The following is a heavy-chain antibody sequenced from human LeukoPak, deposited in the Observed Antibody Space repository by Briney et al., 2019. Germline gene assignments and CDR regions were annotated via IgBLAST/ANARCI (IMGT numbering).Heavy chain of an antibody. CDR1: GGTISRYL. Sequence: WGTLSLICAVSGGTISRYLWSWIRQPPGKGLEWIGYIDCSGRSDYSPSLMKRVIISADTSKNQLSLRLSSGSAADTPLIYCWGPLITEYPSEPAYFDNWGLGALVTVSS. CDR3: WGPLITEYPSEPAYFDN. J-gene: IGHJ4*02. D-gene: IGHD7-27*01. CDR2: IDCSGRS. V-gene: IGHV4-4*08.